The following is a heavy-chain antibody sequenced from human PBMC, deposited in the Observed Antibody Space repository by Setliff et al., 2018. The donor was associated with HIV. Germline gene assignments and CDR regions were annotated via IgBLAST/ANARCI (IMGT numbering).Heavy chain of an antibody. CDR3: AHRLHYYDSSCYYWGGANYFDY. V-gene: IGHV2-5*02. CDR1: GFSLSTSGVG. J-gene: IGHJ4*02. CDR2: IYWDDDT. D-gene: IGHD3-22*01. Sequence: SGPTLVNPTQTLTLTCTFSGFSLSTSGVGVGWIRQPPGKALDWLAIIYWDDDTRYNASLKSRLTITKGTSKNQVVLTMTNMDPVDTATYYCAHRLHYYDSSCYYWGGANYFDYWGQGTLVTVSS.